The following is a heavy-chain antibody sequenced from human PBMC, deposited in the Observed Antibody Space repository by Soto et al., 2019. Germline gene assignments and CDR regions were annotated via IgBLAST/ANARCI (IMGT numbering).Heavy chain of an antibody. V-gene: IGHV5-51*01. D-gene: IGHD6-25*01. J-gene: IGHJ3*02. Sequence: GESLKISCKGSGYTFTAYWIGWVRQMLGKGLEWMGIIYPGDSDTRYSPSFQGQVTISADKSISTAYLQWSSLKASDTAMFYCARGGYSGNSKDPFYIWGPGTMVTVSS. CDR2: IYPGDSDT. CDR1: GYTFTAYW. CDR3: ARGGYSGNSKDPFYI.